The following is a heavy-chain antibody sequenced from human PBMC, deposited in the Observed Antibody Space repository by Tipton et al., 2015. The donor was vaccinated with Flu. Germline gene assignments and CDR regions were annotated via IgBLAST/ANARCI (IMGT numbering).Heavy chain of an antibody. CDR2: INPNSGGT. CDR1: GYTFTGYY. CDR3: ARDPGTTHGYYYMDV. V-gene: IGHV1-2*04. J-gene: IGHJ6*03. D-gene: IGHD1-1*01. Sequence: QLVQSGAEVKKPGASVKVSCKASGYTFTGYYMHWVRQAPGQGLEWMGWINPNSGGTNYAQKFQGWVTMTRDTSISTAYMELSRLRSDDTAVYYCARDPGTTHGYYYMDVWGKGTTVTVSS.